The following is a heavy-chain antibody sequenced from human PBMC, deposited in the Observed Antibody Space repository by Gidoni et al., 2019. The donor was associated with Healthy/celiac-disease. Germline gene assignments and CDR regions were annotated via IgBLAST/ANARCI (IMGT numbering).Heavy chain of an antibody. D-gene: IGHD5-18*01. CDR3: ARESERWGYREAFYFDY. CDR2: IIPIFGTA. J-gene: IGHJ4*02. Sequence: QVQLVQSGAEVKKPGSSVKVSCKASGGTFSSYAISWVRQAPGQGLEWMGGIIPIFGTANYAQKFQGRVTITADESTSTAYMELSSLRSEDTAVYYCARESERWGYREAFYFDYWGQGTLVTVSS. CDR1: GGTFSSYA. V-gene: IGHV1-69*12.